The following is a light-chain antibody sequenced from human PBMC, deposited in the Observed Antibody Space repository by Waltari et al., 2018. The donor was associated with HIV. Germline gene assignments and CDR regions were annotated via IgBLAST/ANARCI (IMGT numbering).Light chain of an antibody. CDR2: GFN. V-gene: IGLV2-8*01. CDR1: SSDIGGYNS. Sequence: QSALTQPPSASGSPGQSVTISCTGTSSDIGGYNSVSWYQQHPGKAPKLMILGFNNRPSGVPDRFSGSKSGNTASLTVSGLQAEDESVYYCSSYAGSNSLVFGGGTKLTVL. J-gene: IGLJ2*01. CDR3: SSYAGSNSLV.